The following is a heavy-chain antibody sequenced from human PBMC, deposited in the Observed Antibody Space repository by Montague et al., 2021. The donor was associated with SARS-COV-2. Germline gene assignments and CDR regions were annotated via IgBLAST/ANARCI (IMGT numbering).Heavy chain of an antibody. CDR2: IRTTGHT. J-gene: IGHJ4*02. Sequence: TLSLTCTVSGASISTGIYYWSWIRQPAGKGLEWIVRIRTTGHTDYNISLESRVFMSVDTSTNPFSLSLTSVTAVDTAVYSCARFGSGTLEFDLWGQGTLVTVSS. D-gene: IGHD1-26*01. CDR3: ARFGSGTLEFDL. CDR1: GASISTGIYY. V-gene: IGHV4-61*02.